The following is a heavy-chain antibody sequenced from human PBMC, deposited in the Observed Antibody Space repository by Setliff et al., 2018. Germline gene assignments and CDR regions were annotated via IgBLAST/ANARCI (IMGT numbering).Heavy chain of an antibody. V-gene: IGHV1-18*01. Sequence: ASVKVSCKASGYIFNSYGIAWVRQAPGQGLEWMGWISPYNGKTNHAQNLQGRVAMTTDTSTSTAYVELRSLRSDDTAVYYCARGRDPAYYYDSGGYYWDYWGQGTLVTVSS. J-gene: IGHJ4*02. CDR3: ARGRDPAYYYDSGGYYWDY. CDR2: ISPYNGKT. CDR1: GYIFNSYG. D-gene: IGHD3-22*01.